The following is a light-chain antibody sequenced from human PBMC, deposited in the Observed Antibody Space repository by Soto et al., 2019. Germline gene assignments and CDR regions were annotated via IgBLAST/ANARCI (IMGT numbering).Light chain of an antibody. CDR3: QQYYSYSLST. CDR1: QTITTS. V-gene: IGKV1-5*03. CDR2: KAS. Sequence: DIQMTQSPSTLSASVGDRVTITCRASQTITTSLAWYQQKPGKAPKLLIYKASSLGSGVPSRFSGSGSVTEYTLTISSLQPDDFATYYCQQYYSYSLSTFGQGTRVEI. J-gene: IGKJ1*01.